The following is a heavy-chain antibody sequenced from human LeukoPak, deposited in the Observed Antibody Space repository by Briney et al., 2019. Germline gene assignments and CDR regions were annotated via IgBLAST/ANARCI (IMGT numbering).Heavy chain of an antibody. Sequence: GASVKVSCEASGYSFTGYYIHWVRQAPGQGLAWMGWINPNTGGTNFAPKFQSSLTLTSDTPMRTAYMELSSLKSDDTAVYYCARVRTKTIFGASDAFDLWGQGTLVTVSS. V-gene: IGHV1-2*02. D-gene: IGHD3-3*01. CDR2: INPNTGGT. CDR1: GYSFTGYY. CDR3: ARVRTKTIFGASDAFDL. J-gene: IGHJ3*01.